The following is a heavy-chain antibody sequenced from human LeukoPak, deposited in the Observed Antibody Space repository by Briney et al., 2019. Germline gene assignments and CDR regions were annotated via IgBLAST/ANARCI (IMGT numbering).Heavy chain of an antibody. J-gene: IGHJ6*03. CDR1: GYTFTSYG. CDR2: ISAYNGNT. CDR3: ARHPPSYGDYGAHYYYYYMDV. D-gene: IGHD4-17*01. Sequence: ASVKVSCKASGYTFTSYGISWVRQAPGQGLEWMGWISAYNGNTNYAQKLQGRVTMTTDTSTSTAYMELRSLRSDDTGVYYCARHPPSYGDYGAHYYYYYMDVWGKGTTVTISS. V-gene: IGHV1-18*01.